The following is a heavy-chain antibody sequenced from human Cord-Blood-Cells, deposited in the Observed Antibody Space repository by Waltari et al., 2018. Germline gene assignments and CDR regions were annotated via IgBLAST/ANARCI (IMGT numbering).Heavy chain of an antibody. CDR1: GFTFSSYA. Sequence: QVQLVESGGGVVQPGRSLRLSCAASGFTFSSYAMHWVRQAPGKGREWVAVRAYDGSNKYYADSVKGRFTISRDNSKNTLDLQMNSLRAEDTAVYYCARDEGYSSSYYYYYMDVWGKGTTVTVSS. V-gene: IGHV3-30-3*01. J-gene: IGHJ6*03. CDR3: ARDEGYSSSYYYYYMDV. D-gene: IGHD6-13*01. CDR2: RAYDGSNK.